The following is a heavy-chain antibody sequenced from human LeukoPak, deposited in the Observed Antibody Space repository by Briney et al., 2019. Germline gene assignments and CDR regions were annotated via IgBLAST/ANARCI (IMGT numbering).Heavy chain of an antibody. V-gene: IGHV1-69*04. J-gene: IGHJ5*02. Sequence: GASVKVSCKASGGTFSSYAISWVRQAPGQGLEWMGRIIPILGIANYAQKFQGRVTITADKSTSTAYMELSSLRSEDTAVYYCARDRGEIDYGDSYNWFDPWGQGTLVTVSS. CDR3: ARDRGEIDYGDSYNWFDP. CDR1: GGTFSSYA. D-gene: IGHD4-17*01. CDR2: IIPILGIA.